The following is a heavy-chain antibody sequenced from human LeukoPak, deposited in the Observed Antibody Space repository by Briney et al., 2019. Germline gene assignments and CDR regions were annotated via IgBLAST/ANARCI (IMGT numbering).Heavy chain of an antibody. V-gene: IGHV4-4*02. Sequence: SETLSLTCAVSGGSISSSNWWSWVRQPPGKGLEWIGEIYHSGSTNYNPSLKSRVTISVDKSKNQFSLKLSSVTAADTAEYYCARGKDGSGTYYFDYWGQGTLVTVTS. CDR3: ARGKDGSGTYYFDY. CDR1: GGSISSSNW. CDR2: IYHSGST. D-gene: IGHD3-10*01. J-gene: IGHJ4*02.